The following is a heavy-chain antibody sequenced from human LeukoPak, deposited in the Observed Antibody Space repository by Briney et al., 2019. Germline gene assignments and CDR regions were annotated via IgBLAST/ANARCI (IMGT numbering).Heavy chain of an antibody. CDR1: GFTFSGFA. CDR2: ISGSGDNT. J-gene: IGHJ6*03. V-gene: IGHV3-23*01. D-gene: IGHD6-13*01. Sequence: GGSLRLSCAASGFTFSGFAMSWVRRTPGKGLEWVSGISGSGDNTLYAASVKGRFTISRDNAKNSLYLQMNSLRAEDTALYYCAKGHSSSPKYYYYYYMDVWGKGTTVTVSS. CDR3: AKGHSSSPKYYYYYYMDV.